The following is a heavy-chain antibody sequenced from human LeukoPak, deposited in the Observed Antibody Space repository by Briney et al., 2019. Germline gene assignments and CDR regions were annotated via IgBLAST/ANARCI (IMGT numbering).Heavy chain of an antibody. Sequence: SETLSLTCTVSGGSMSNYYWSWIRQPPGKGLEWIGYIYYSGSTYYNPSLKSRVTISVDTSKNQFSLKLSSVTAADTAVYYCARVSDSSGYGDYWGQGTLVTVSS. CDR1: GGSMSNYY. CDR2: IYYSGST. CDR3: ARVSDSSGYGDY. D-gene: IGHD3-22*01. V-gene: IGHV4-59*06. J-gene: IGHJ4*02.